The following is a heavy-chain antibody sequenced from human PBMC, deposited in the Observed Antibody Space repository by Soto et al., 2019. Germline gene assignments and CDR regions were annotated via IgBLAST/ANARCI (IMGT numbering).Heavy chain of an antibody. CDR1: GGSISSGGYY. Sequence: SETLSLTCTVSGGSISSGGYYWSWIRQHPGKGLEWIGYIYYSGSTYYNASLKSRVTISVDTSKNQFSLKLSSVTAADTAVYYCARDPSHTVTTRGWFDPWGQGTLVTVSS. J-gene: IGHJ5*02. CDR3: ARDPSHTVTTRGWFDP. CDR2: IYYSGST. V-gene: IGHV4-30-4*08. D-gene: IGHD4-4*01.